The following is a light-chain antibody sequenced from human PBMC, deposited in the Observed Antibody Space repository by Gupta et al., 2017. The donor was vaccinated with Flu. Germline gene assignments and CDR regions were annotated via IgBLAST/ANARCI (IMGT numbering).Light chain of an antibody. V-gene: IGKV1-33*01. CDR3: QQDYSLVL. CDR1: QDISNS. J-gene: IGKJ1*01. Sequence: DIQITQSPSSLSASVGDRVTITCQASQDISNSLNWFQQKAGKAPNLLIYGASNGNTGVPSRFSGSGDWKDFTLTSRRRQHEAGANYCVQQDYSLVLFGQGTNVDIK. CDR2: GAS.